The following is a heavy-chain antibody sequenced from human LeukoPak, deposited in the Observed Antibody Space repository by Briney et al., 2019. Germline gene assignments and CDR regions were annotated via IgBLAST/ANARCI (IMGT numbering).Heavy chain of an antibody. J-gene: IGHJ5*02. D-gene: IGHD3-3*01. CDR2: INPSGGST. V-gene: IGHV1-46*03. Sequence: GASVKATCKTSGYTFTNDYMHWVRQAPGQGLEWMGIINPSGGSTSYAQKFQGRVTMTRDTSTSTVYMELSSLRSEDTAVYYCARDMGPTYYDFWGADPWGQGTLVTVSS. CDR3: ARDMGPTYYDFWGADP. CDR1: GYTFTNDY.